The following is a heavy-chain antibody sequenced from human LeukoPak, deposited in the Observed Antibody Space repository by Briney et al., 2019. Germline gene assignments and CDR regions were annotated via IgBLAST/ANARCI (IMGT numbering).Heavy chain of an antibody. CDR2: ISWNSGTM. CDR3: AKRSAAGTVGYFDY. D-gene: IGHD6-13*01. V-gene: IGHV3-9*01. J-gene: IGHJ4*02. CDR1: GFTFDDYA. Sequence: GESLRLSCAASGFTFDDYAMHWVRQVPGKGLEWVSGISWNSGTMYYADSVKGRFTISRDNDKNSLFLQMNSLRAEDTALYYCAKRSAAGTVGYFDYWGQGTLVTVSS.